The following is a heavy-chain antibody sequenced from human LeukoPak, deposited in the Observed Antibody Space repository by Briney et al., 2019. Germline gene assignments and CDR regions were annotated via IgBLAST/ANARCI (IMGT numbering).Heavy chain of an antibody. D-gene: IGHD2-15*01. CDR1: GFTFSSYE. Sequence: GGSLRLSCAASGFTFSSYEMNWVRQAPGKGLEWVSYISSSGSTIYYADSVKGRFTISRDNAKNSLYLQMNSLRAEDTAVYYCARDPYPAVVAVNWFDPWGQGTLVTVSS. J-gene: IGHJ5*02. CDR2: ISSSGSTI. V-gene: IGHV3-48*03. CDR3: ARDPYPAVVAVNWFDP.